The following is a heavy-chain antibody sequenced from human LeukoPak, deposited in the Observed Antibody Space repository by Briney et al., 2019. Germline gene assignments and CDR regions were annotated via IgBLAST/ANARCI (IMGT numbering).Heavy chain of an antibody. Sequence: PSETLSLTCAVYGGSFSGYYWSWIRQPPGKGLEWIGEINHSGSTNYNPSLKSRVTISVDTSKNQFSLKLSSVTAADTAVYYCARSPYYYDSSGYYGTFDYWGQGTLVTVSS. CDR3: ARSPYYYDSSGYYGTFDY. V-gene: IGHV4-34*01. CDR1: GGSFSGYY. D-gene: IGHD3-22*01. J-gene: IGHJ4*02. CDR2: INHSGST.